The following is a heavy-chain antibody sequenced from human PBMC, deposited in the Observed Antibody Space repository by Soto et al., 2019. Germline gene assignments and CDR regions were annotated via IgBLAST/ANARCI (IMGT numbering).Heavy chain of an antibody. Sequence: SETLSLTCTVSVGSIRSGGNYWSWIVQHPGKGLESIRYIYYSGSTYYNPSLQSRVTISVDTSKNPFALKLSSATAADTAVYYCARDRCRGGSCYSNWFHPWGQGTLVT. V-gene: IGHV4-31*03. D-gene: IGHD2-15*01. CDR3: ARDRCRGGSCYSNWFHP. CDR2: IYYSGST. CDR1: VGSIRSGGNY. J-gene: IGHJ5*02.